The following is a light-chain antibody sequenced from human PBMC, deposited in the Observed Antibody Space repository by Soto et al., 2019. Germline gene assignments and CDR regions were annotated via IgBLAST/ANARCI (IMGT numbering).Light chain of an antibody. CDR2: SAS. J-gene: IGKJ3*01. CDR1: QNIAFY. CDR3: QHSYSTPFA. V-gene: IGKV1-39*01. Sequence: DIPMTQSPSSLSASVGDRVTITCRASQNIAFYLNWYQQKPGRAPKLLIYSASSLQSAVPSRFSGSGSGTDFTLTINSLQPEDFATHYCQHSYSTPFAFGPGTRVDIK.